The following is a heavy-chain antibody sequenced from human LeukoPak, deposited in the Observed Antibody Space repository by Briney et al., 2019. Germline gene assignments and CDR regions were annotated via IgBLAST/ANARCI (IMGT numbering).Heavy chain of an antibody. D-gene: IGHD5-18*01. Sequence: GSLRLSCAASGFTFSSYNMNWVRQAPGKGLEWVSSISSSSSYIYYTDSVKGRFTISRDNAKNSLYLQMNSLRAEDTAVYYCAKGGQLWSPGRGYWGQGTLVTVSS. CDR2: ISSSSSYI. CDR3: AKGGQLWSPGRGY. CDR1: GFTFSSYN. J-gene: IGHJ4*02. V-gene: IGHV3-21*04.